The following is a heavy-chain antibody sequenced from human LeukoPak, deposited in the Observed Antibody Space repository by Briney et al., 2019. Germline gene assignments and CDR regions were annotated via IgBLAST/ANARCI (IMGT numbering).Heavy chain of an antibody. CDR1: GGTFSSYA. D-gene: IGHD2-21*02. Sequence: SVKVSCKASGGTFSSYAISWVRQAPGQGLEWMGRIIPIFSIANYAQKFQGRVTITADKSTSTAYMELSSLRSEDTAVYYCARDWYAYCGGDCYSPYYFDYWGQGTLVTVSS. J-gene: IGHJ4*02. V-gene: IGHV1-69*04. CDR2: IIPIFSIA. CDR3: ARDWYAYCGGDCYSPYYFDY.